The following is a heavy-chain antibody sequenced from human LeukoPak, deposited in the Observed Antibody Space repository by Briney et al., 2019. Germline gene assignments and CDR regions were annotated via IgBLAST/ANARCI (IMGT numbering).Heavy chain of an antibody. CDR3: ARYYGSGSPPALGFDP. Sequence: SSQTLSLTCTVSGGSISSYYWSWIRQPPGKGLEWVGYIYYSVSTNYNPSLKSRVTISVDTSKNQFSLKLSSVTAADTAVYYCARYYGSGSPPALGFDPWGQGTLVTVSS. V-gene: IGHV4-59*01. CDR2: IYYSVST. CDR1: GGSISSYY. J-gene: IGHJ5*02. D-gene: IGHD3-10*01.